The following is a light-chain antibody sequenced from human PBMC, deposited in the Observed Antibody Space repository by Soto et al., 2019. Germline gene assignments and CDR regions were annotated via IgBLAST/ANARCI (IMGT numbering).Light chain of an antibody. CDR2: ETS. V-gene: IGKV3-11*01. J-gene: IGKJ5*01. CDR3: QQRWRWPSNT. Sequence: EIVLTQSAATLSSFPGDRVTLSFSASESVAGYLAWYQQKPGLPPRLLIYETSNRVIGLPDRFSGSGSGTDFTLTISSLEPEDSGVYYCQQRWRWPSNTFGQGTRLEI. CDR1: ESVAGY.